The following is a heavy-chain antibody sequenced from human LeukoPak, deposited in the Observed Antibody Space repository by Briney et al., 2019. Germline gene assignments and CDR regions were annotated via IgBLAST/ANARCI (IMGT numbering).Heavy chain of an antibody. V-gene: IGHV3-9*01. CDR2: ISWNSGSI. J-gene: IGHJ4*02. D-gene: IGHD4-17*01. CDR1: GLTFDDYA. Sequence: GGSLRLSCAASGLTFDDYAMHWVRQAPGKGLEWVSGISWNSGSIGYADSVKGRFTISRDNAKNSLYLQMNSLRAEDTALYYCAKDFKAVTLYYFDYWGQGTLVTVSS. CDR3: AKDFKAVTLYYFDY.